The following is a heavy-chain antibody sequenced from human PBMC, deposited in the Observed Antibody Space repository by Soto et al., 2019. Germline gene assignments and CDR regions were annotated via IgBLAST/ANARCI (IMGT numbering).Heavy chain of an antibody. Sequence: QVQLVQSGAEVKKPGSSVKVSCKASGGTFSRYPITWVRQAPGQGLEWMGGIIPTSGTANYAQKFQGRVTIIADESTSTAYMELSSLRCEDTAVYYCARWPGYCSGGSCYNYYGLDVWGQGTTVAVSS. CDR2: IIPTSGTA. CDR3: ARWPGYCSGGSCYNYYGLDV. V-gene: IGHV1-69*01. J-gene: IGHJ6*02. D-gene: IGHD2-15*01. CDR1: GGTFSRYP.